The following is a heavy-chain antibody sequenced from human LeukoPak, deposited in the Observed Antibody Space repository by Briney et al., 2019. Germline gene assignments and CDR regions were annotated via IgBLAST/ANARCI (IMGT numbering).Heavy chain of an antibody. J-gene: IGHJ3*02. CDR2: ISYIGST. CDR3: ARDPTTVTKGLDI. CDR1: GDSMNSYY. V-gene: IGHV4-59*01. Sequence: TSETLSLTCTVSGDSMNSYYWSWIRQPPGKGLEWIGYISYIGSTNYNPSLKSRVTISVDTSKNQFSLKLSSVTAADTAVYYCARDPTTVTKGLDIWGKGTMVTVSS. D-gene: IGHD4-17*01.